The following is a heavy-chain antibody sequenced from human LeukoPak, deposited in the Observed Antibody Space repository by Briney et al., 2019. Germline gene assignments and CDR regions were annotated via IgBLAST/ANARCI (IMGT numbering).Heavy chain of an antibody. V-gene: IGHV4-34*01. J-gene: IGHJ4*02. D-gene: IGHD3-3*01. Sequence: PSETLSLTCAVYGGSFSGYYWSWIRQPPGKGLEWIGEINHSGSTNYNPSLKSRVTISVDTSKNQFSLKLSSVTAADTAVYYCARVSFIAGVVFFDYWGQGTLVTVSS. CDR1: GGSFSGYY. CDR2: INHSGST. CDR3: ARVSFIAGVVFFDY.